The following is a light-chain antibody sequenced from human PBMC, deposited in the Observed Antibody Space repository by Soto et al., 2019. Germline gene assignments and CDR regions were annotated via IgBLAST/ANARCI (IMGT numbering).Light chain of an antibody. CDR3: SSYASGGTYV. J-gene: IGLJ1*01. CDR1: SSDVGGYNS. Sequence: QSALTQPASVSGSPGQSIAISCTGTSSDVGGYNSVSWYQQHPGKAPKRMIYDVTNRPSGVSNRFSGSKSGNTASLTISGLQAEDEPDYYCSSYASGGTYVFGNGTRSXX. V-gene: IGLV2-14*01. CDR2: DVT.